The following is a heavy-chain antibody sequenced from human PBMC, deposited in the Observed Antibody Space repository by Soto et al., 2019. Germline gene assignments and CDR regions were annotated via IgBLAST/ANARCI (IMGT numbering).Heavy chain of an antibody. D-gene: IGHD2-15*01. J-gene: IGHJ6*02. CDR1: GYIFSDYY. V-gene: IGHV1-2*02. CDR2: INPKSGGT. Sequence: GASVKVSCKASGYIFSDYYMYWVRQAPGQGLDWMGGINPKSGGTNYAQKFQGRVTMTRDTSMSTAYMELSSLRSDDTAVYYCARAGRGGGYYYDGVDVWGQGTRVTVSS. CDR3: ARAGRGGGYYYDGVDV.